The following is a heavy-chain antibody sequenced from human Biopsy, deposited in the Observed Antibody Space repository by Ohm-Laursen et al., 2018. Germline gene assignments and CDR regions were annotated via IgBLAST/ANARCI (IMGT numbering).Heavy chain of an antibody. CDR2: ISPKSGGT. V-gene: IGHV1-2*02. Sequence: ASVHVSCQTSGFSFTGYYIHWVRQAPGQGLEWMGWISPKSGGTNYAQKFQGNITMTKNTSMSTAYMEMSRLRSDDTAVYYCALQSVAQMKNFDDWGQGTLVTVSS. CDR3: ALQSVAQMKNFDD. CDR1: GFSFTGYY. J-gene: IGHJ4*02. D-gene: IGHD6-19*01.